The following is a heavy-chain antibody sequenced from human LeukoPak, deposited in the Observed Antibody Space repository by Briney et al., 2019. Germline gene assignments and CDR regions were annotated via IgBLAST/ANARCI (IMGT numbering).Heavy chain of an antibody. V-gene: IGHV3-23*01. J-gene: IGHJ4*02. CDR2: ISGSGGST. D-gene: IGHD6-6*01. Sequence: GGSLRLSCAASGFTFSSYAMSWVRQAPGKGLEWVSAISGSGGSTYYADSVKGRFTISRDNSKNTLYLQMNSLRAEDTAVYYSAKFYSSSPFLRYWGQGTLVTVSS. CDR3: AKFYSSSPFLRY. CDR1: GFTFSSYA.